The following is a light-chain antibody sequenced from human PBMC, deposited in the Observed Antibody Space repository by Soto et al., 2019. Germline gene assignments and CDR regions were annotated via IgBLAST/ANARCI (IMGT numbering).Light chain of an antibody. V-gene: IGKV3-11*01. J-gene: IGKJ5*01. Sequence: EIVMTQSPATLSVSPWERATLSCRASQSVSSNLAWYQQKPGQAPRLLIYDASNRATGIPARFSGSGSGTDFTLTIDNLEPEDFAIYYCQQRNNWPPIPFGQGTRLEIK. CDR1: QSVSSN. CDR2: DAS. CDR3: QQRNNWPPIP.